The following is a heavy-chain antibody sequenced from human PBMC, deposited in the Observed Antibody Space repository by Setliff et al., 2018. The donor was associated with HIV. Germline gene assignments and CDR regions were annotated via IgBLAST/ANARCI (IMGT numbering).Heavy chain of an antibody. CDR1: GGSISSGSYY. J-gene: IGHJ4*02. CDR2: IYTSGST. CDR3: ARSEMATITAHFDY. V-gene: IGHV4-61*02. D-gene: IGHD5-12*01. Sequence: SETLSLTCTVSGGSISSGSYYWSWIRQPAGKGLEWIGRIYTSGSTNYNPSLKSRVTISVDTSKNQFSLKLSSVTAADTAVYYCARSEMATITAHFDYWGQGTLVTSPQ.